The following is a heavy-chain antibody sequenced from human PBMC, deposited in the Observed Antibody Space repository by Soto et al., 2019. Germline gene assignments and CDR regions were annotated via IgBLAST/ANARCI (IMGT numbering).Heavy chain of an antibody. CDR3: AREGPAPYYYYGMDV. Sequence: ASVKVSCKASGGTFSSYAISWVRQAPGQGLEWMGGIIPIFGTANYAQKFQGRVTITADESTSTAYMELSSLRSEDTAVYYCAREGPAPYYYYGMDVWGQGSTVTVSS. CDR2: IIPIFGTA. CDR1: GGTFSSYA. V-gene: IGHV1-69*13. J-gene: IGHJ6*02.